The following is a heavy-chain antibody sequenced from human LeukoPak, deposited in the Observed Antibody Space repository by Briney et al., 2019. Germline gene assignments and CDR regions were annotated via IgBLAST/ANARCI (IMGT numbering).Heavy chain of an antibody. V-gene: IGHV3-23*01. D-gene: IGHD3-22*01. CDR2: ISGSGGST. CDR3: EKSYHDSSRYFFGAFDI. Sequence: PGGSLRLSCAASGFTFSSYAMSWVRQAPGKGLEWVSAISGSGGSTYYADSVKGRFTISRDNSKNTLYLQMNSLRAEHTTVYYSEKSYHDSSRYFFGAFDIWGQARMVTVSS. J-gene: IGHJ3*02. CDR1: GFTFSSYA.